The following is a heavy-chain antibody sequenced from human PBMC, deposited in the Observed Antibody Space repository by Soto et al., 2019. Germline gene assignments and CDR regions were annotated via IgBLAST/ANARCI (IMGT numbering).Heavy chain of an antibody. V-gene: IGHV3-21*06. CDR1: GFTFSSLD. Sequence: GSLRLSCATSGFTFSSLDMDWVRQSPGKGLEWVSSIHRASTYIYYADSVRGRFTISRDNAKSSLYLQMNSLTVEDTAVYYCARRAVTTYHFFDYWGQGALVTVSS. CDR3: ARRAVTTYHFFDY. CDR2: IHRASTYI. D-gene: IGHD4-17*01. J-gene: IGHJ4*02.